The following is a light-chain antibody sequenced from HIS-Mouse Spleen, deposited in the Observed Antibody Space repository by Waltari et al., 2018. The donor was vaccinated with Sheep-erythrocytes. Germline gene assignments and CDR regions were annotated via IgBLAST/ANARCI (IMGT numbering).Light chain of an antibody. CDR1: SSDVGRYTY. CDR3: SSYTSSSTYV. J-gene: IGLJ1*01. V-gene: IGLV2-14*03. Sequence: QSALTQPASVSGSPGQSITISCTGTSSDVGRYTYVSLYQQHPGQAPKLMIYDVSNRPSWVSNRFSGSKSSNTASLTISGLQAEDEADYYCSSYTSSSTYVFGTGTKVTVL. CDR2: DVS.